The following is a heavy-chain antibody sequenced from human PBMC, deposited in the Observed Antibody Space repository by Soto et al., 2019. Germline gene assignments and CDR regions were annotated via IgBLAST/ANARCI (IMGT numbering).Heavy chain of an antibody. CDR1: GGSISSSSYY. J-gene: IGHJ4*02. CDR2: IYYSGST. Sequence: SETLSLTCTVSGGSISSSSYYWGWIRQPPGKGLEWIGSIYYSGSTYYNPSLKSRLTISVDTSKNQFSLKLSSVTATHTDESYCESIPYDFWSGYSSPNFDYWGQGTLVTVSS. V-gene: IGHV4-39*01. D-gene: IGHD3-3*01. CDR3: ESIPYDFWSGYSSPNFDY.